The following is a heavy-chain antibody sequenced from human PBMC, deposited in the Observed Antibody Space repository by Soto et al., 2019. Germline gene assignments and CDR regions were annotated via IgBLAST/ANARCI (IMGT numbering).Heavy chain of an antibody. CDR2: IIPIFGTA. D-gene: IGHD6-13*01. Sequence: QVQLVQSGAEVKKPGSSVKVSCKASGGTFSSYAISWVRQAPGQGLEWMGGIIPIFGTANYAQKFQGRVTXXAXEXXSTAYMELSSLRSEDTAVYYCARDRKWAAAGTFDYWGQGTLVTVSS. CDR3: ARDRKWAAAGTFDY. J-gene: IGHJ4*02. CDR1: GGTFSSYA. V-gene: IGHV1-69*12.